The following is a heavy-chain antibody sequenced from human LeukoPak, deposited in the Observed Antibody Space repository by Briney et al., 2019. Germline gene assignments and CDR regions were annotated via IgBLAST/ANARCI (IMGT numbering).Heavy chain of an antibody. Sequence: GGSLRLSCAASGFTFSSYAMHWVRQAPGKGLEWVGFIRSKAYGGTTEYAASVKGRFTISRDDSKSIAYLQMNSLKTEDTAVYYCTRAYGSGNNWFDPWGQGTLVTVSS. CDR1: GFTFSSYA. CDR2: IRSKAYGGTT. CDR3: TRAYGSGNNWFDP. V-gene: IGHV3-49*04. J-gene: IGHJ5*02. D-gene: IGHD3-10*01.